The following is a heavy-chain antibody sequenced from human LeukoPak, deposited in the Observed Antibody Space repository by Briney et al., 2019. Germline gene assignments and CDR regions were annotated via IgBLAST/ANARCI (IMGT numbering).Heavy chain of an antibody. V-gene: IGHV3-30*18. CDR3: AKDMSVGIQLRLLLDY. Sequence: GGSLRLSCAASGFTFRSYGMHWVRQAPGKGLEWMALISYDGSNKYYADSVKGRFTISRDNSKNTLYLQMNSLRAEDTAVYYCAKDMSVGIQLRLLLDYWGQGSLVTVSS. CDR1: GFTFRSYG. J-gene: IGHJ4*02. D-gene: IGHD1-1*01. CDR2: ISYDGSNK.